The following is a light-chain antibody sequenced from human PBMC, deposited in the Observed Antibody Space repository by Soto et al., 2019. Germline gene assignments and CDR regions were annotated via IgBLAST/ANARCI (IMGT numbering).Light chain of an antibody. CDR2: QNN. CDR1: KLGNKY. J-gene: IGLJ1*01. V-gene: IGLV3-1*01. Sequence: SYELTQPPSVSVSPGQTASITCSGDKLGNKYACWYQQKPGQSPVLVIYQNNKRPSGIPERFSCSNSGNTATLTISGTQAMDEADYSCQAWGGSTGVFGTGTKLTVL. CDR3: QAWGGSTGV.